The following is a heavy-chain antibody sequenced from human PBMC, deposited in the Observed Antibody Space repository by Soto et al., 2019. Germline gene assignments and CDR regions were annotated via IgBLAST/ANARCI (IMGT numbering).Heavy chain of an antibody. CDR3: ARGLNYCDSSGYLCR. J-gene: IGHJ4*02. CDR2: IIPIFGTA. CDR1: GGTFSSYA. D-gene: IGHD3-22*01. Sequence: SVKVSCKASGGTFSSYAISWVRQATGQGLEWMGGIIPIFGTANYAQKFQGRVTITADESTSTAYMELSSLRSENTAVYYCARGLNYCDSSGYLCRWGQGTLVTVSS. V-gene: IGHV1-69*13.